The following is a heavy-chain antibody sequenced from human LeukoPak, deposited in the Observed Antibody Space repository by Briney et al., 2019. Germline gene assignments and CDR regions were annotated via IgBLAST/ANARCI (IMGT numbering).Heavy chain of an antibody. Sequence: PGGSLRLSCAASGFTFSSYSMNWVRQAPGKGLEWVSYYADSVKGRFTISRDNAKNSLYLQINSLRAEDTAVYYCARDAHYGSGSNDYWGQGTLVTVSS. D-gene: IGHD3-10*01. J-gene: IGHJ4*02. CDR3: ARDAHYGSGSNDY. V-gene: IGHV3-21*01. CDR1: GFTFSSYS.